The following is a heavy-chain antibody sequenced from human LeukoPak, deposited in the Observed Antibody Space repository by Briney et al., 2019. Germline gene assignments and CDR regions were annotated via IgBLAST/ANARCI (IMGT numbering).Heavy chain of an antibody. D-gene: IGHD3-22*01. J-gene: IGHJ6*02. V-gene: IGHV3-11*01. CDR2: ISSSGSTI. CDR1: GFTFSDYY. Sequence: GGSLRLSCAASGFTFSDYYMSWIRQAPGKGLEWVSYISSSGSTIYYADSVKGRFTISRDNAKNSLYLQMNSLRAEDTAVYYCARDRGGCYDSSDLGYYYYGMDVWGQGTTVTVPS. CDR3: ARDRGGCYDSSDLGYYYYGMDV.